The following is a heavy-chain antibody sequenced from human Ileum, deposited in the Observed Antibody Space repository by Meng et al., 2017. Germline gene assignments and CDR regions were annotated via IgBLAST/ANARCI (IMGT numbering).Heavy chain of an antibody. CDR3: ARDPYSGGPGDY. Sequence: QVQLQGAGPGVVKPAGTLSLPGAVSGVSICATNWWYWVRQPPGKGLEWLGEIHYTAGTNYNPSLKSRVTMSVDKAKNQFSLILTSVTAADTAVYYCARDPYSGGPGDYWGQGTLVTVSS. CDR1: GVSICATNW. V-gene: IGHV4-4*02. J-gene: IGHJ4*02. D-gene: IGHD1-26*01. CDR2: IHYTAGT.